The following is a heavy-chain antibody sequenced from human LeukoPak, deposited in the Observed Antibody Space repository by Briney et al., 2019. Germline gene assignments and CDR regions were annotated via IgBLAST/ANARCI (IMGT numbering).Heavy chain of an antibody. CDR3: ARSGSQLYGGAFDD. J-gene: IGHJ4*02. D-gene: IGHD1-26*01. CDR1: GDSISSYY. Sequence: PSETLSLTCTVSGDSISSYYWSWIRQPPGKGLEWIAYIYHGGTNNYNPSLKSRVTISSDTSKNQFSLKLSSVTAADTAVYYCARSGSQLYGGAFDDWGQGTLVTVSS. CDR2: IYHGGTN. V-gene: IGHV4-4*09.